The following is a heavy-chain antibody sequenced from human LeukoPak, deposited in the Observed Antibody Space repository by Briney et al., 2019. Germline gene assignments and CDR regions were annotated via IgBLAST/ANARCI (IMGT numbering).Heavy chain of an antibody. D-gene: IGHD6-13*01. J-gene: IGHJ1*01. V-gene: IGHV3-23*01. CDR3: AKSAGYTSNWYNFQH. CDR1: GFTFSDYA. CDR2: ISGSGGTT. Sequence: GGSLRLSCAASGFTFSDYAMSWVHQTPGKGLEWVSAISGSGGTTYYADSLKGRFTISRDNSKNTLYLQMNSLRAEDTALYYCAKSAGYTSNWYNFQHWGQGTLVTVSS.